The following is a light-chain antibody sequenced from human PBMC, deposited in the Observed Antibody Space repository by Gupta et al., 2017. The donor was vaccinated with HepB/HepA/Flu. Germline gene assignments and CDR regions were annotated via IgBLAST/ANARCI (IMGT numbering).Light chain of an antibody. V-gene: IGLV1-51*02. CDR3: GTWDSSLSVVV. CDR2: ENN. J-gene: IGLJ2*01. Sequence: QSVLTQPPSLSAAPGQKVTLSFSGSSSNIENNYVSWYQQLPGTAPKLLIFENNQRPSGIPDRFSGSTSDTSATLDITGLQTGDEADYYCGTWDSSLSVVVFGGGTRLTVL. CDR1: SSNIENNY.